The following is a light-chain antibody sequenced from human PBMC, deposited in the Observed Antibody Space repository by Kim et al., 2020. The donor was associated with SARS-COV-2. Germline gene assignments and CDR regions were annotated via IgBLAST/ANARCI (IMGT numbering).Light chain of an antibody. CDR1: SGHSSYA. J-gene: IGLJ2*01. Sequence: SVKLTCTLSSGHSSYAIAWHQQQPEKGPRYLMKLNSDGSHSKGDGIPDRFSGSSFGAERYLTISSLQSEDEADYYCQTWGTGTVVFGGGTQLTVL. V-gene: IGLV4-69*01. CDR3: QTWGTGTVV. CDR2: LNSDGSH.